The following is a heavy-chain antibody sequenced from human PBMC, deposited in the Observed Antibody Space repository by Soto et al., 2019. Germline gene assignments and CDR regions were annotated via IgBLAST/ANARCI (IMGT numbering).Heavy chain of an antibody. J-gene: IGHJ3*02. Sequence: SETLSLTCAVSGVSISSGGFSRSWIRQPPGKGLEWIGYISHNGNTYYNPSLTSRLTLFVDRSINQFSLRLTSVTAADTAVYYCARRYGSCFDIWGQGTMVTVSS. CDR3: ARRYGSCFDI. CDR2: ISHNGNT. D-gene: IGHD3-10*01. CDR1: GVSISSGGFS. V-gene: IGHV4-30-2*01.